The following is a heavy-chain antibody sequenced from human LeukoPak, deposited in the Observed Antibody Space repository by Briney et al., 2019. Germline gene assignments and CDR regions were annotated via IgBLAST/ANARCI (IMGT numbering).Heavy chain of an antibody. J-gene: IGHJ4*02. CDR1: GYTFAGYY. Sequence: ASVKVSCKASGYTFAGYYMHWVRQAPGQGLEWMGWINPNSGGTNYAQKFQGRVTMTRDTSISTAYMELSRLRSDDTAAYYCARGAHYHDSSQGYDYWGQGTLVTVSS. D-gene: IGHD3-22*01. CDR2: INPNSGGT. V-gene: IGHV1-2*02. CDR3: ARGAHYHDSSQGYDY.